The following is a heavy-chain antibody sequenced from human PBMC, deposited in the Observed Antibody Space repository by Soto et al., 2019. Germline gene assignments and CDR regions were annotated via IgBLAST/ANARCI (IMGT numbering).Heavy chain of an antibody. CDR2: IYYSGST. D-gene: IGHD3-16*01. V-gene: IGHV4-59*01. J-gene: IGHJ4*02. Sequence: SETLSLTCTVSGGPISSYYWSWIRQPPGKGLEWIGYIYYSGSTNYNPSLKSRVTISVDTSKSQFSLKLSSVTAADTAVYYCARSRGGYFDYWGQGTLVTVSS. CDR1: GGPISSYY. CDR3: ARSRGGYFDY.